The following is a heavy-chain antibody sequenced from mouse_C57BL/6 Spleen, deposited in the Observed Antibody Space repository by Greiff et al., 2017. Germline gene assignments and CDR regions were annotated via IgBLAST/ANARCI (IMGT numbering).Heavy chain of an antibody. J-gene: IGHJ2*01. Sequence: QVQLQQSGAELARPGASVKLSCKASGYTFTSYGISWVKQRTGQGLEWIGETYPRSGNTYYNEKFKGKATLTADKSSSTAYMELRSLTSEDSAVYFCARSYGNYYNFDYWGQGTTLTVSS. CDR2: TYPRSGNT. D-gene: IGHD2-1*01. V-gene: IGHV1-81*01. CDR3: ARSYGNYYNFDY. CDR1: GYTFTSYG.